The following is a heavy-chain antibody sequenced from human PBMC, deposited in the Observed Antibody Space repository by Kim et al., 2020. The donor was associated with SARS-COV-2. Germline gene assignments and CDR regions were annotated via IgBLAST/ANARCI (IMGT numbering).Heavy chain of an antibody. V-gene: IGHV5-10-1*01. D-gene: IGHD3-3*01. J-gene: IGHJ4*02. Sequence: GESLKISCKGSGYSFTSYWISWVRQMPGKGLEWMGRIDPSDSYTNYSPSFQGHVTISADKSISTAYLQWSSLKASDTAMYYCARQYYDFWSGYEYYFDYWGQGTLVTVSS. CDR3: ARQYYDFWSGYEYYFDY. CDR2: IDPSDSYT. CDR1: GYSFTSYW.